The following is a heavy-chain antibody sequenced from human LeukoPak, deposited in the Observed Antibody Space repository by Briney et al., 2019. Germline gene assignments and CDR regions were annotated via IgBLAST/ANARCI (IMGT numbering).Heavy chain of an antibody. Sequence: GESLKISCKGSGYSFTSYWIGWVRQMPGKGLEWMGIIYPGDSDTRYSPPFQGQVTISADKSISTAYLQWSSLKASDTAMYYCARYDYYDSSGYKNYFDYWGQGTLVTVSS. CDR2: IYPGDSDT. CDR1: GYSFTSYW. D-gene: IGHD3-22*01. J-gene: IGHJ4*02. V-gene: IGHV5-51*01. CDR3: ARYDYYDSSGYKNYFDY.